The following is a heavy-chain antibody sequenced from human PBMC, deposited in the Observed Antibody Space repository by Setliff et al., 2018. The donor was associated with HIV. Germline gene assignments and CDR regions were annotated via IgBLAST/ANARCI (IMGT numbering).Heavy chain of an antibody. CDR3: AGRPSFDWLFTGDY. Sequence: PSETLSLTCAVYGGSFSGYYWSWIRQPPGKGLEWIGEVNHSGGANYTPSLKSRVTISVDTSKNQFSLRLSSVTAADTAVYYCAGRPSFDWLFTGDYWGQGTLVTVSS. V-gene: IGHV4-34*01. CDR2: VNHSGGA. CDR1: GGSFSGYY. D-gene: IGHD3-9*01. J-gene: IGHJ4*02.